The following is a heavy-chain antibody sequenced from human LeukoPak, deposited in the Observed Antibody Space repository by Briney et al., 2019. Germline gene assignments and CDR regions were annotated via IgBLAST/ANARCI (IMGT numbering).Heavy chain of an antibody. V-gene: IGHV3-43*02. D-gene: IGHD4-23*01. CDR1: GFTFDDYA. J-gene: IGHJ6*02. Sequence: PGGSLRLSCAASGFTFDDYAMHWVRQAPGKRLEWVSLISGDGGTTYYADSVRGRFTVSRANSKNSLYLQMNSLRTDDTALYYCSKGSFGGYGMDVWGRGTTVTVSS. CDR3: SKGSFGGYGMDV. CDR2: ISGDGGTT.